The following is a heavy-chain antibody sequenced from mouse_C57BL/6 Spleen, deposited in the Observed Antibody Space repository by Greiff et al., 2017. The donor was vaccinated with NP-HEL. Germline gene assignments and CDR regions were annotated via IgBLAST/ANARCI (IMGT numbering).Heavy chain of an antibody. V-gene: IGHV5-9-1*02. CDR3: TRDRWLLRYWYFDV. Sequence: EVQVVESGEGLVKPGGSLKLSCAASGFTFSSYAMSWVRQTPEKRLEWVAYISSGGDYIYYADTVKGRFTISRDNARNTLYLQMSSLKSEDTAMYYCTRDRWLLRYWYFDVWGTGTTVTVSS. CDR2: ISSGGDYI. J-gene: IGHJ1*03. CDR1: GFTFSSYA. D-gene: IGHD2-3*01.